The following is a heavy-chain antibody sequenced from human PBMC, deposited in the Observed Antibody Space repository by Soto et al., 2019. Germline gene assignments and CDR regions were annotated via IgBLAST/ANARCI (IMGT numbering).Heavy chain of an antibody. CDR2: ISCDGSNK. CDR3: AKDQGDYYDSSGYYWSLDY. J-gene: IGHJ4*02. CDR1: GFTFSSYG. D-gene: IGHD3-22*01. Sequence: GGSLRLSCAASGFTFSSYGMHWVRQAPGKGLEWVAVISCDGSNKYYADSVKGRFTISRDNSKNTLYLQMNSLRAEDTAVYYCAKDQGDYYDSSGYYWSLDYWGQGTLVTVSS. V-gene: IGHV3-30*18.